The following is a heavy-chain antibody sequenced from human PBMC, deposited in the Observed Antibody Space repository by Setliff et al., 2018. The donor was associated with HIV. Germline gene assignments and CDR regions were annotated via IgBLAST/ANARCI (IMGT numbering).Heavy chain of an antibody. CDR3: ARGDQLGLDI. Sequence: PSETLSLTCTVSGGSIRSGAYYWNWLRQSAGKGLEWIGHFYGTASTNYSPSLKSRLTISVDTWENEVSLKLSSVTAADTAIYYCARGDQLGLDIWGQGTKVTVSS. CDR2: FYGTAST. D-gene: IGHD3-3*02. CDR1: GGSIRSGAYY. J-gene: IGHJ3*02. V-gene: IGHV4-61*09.